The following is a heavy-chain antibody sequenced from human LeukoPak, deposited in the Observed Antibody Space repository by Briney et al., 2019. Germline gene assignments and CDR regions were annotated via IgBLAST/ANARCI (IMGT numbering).Heavy chain of an antibody. CDR1: GFTFSTYA. CDR2: ISGSGATR. CDR3: ARDGPSGGGAAPFDY. D-gene: IGHD3-16*01. Sequence: GGSLRLSCAASGFTFSTYAINWVRQAPGKGLEWVSAISGSGATRFYADSVKGRFTISRDNSKNTLYLQMNSLRAEDTAVYYCARDGPSGGGAAPFDYWGQGTLVTVSS. J-gene: IGHJ4*02. V-gene: IGHV3-23*01.